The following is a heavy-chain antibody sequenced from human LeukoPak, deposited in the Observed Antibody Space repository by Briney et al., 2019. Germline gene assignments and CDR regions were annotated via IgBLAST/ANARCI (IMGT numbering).Heavy chain of an antibody. D-gene: IGHD3-10*01. Sequence: PSGTLSLTCTVSGGSISSVRYYCNWIRQPAGKGLEWLGRIYTGGRYTYNPSLKGRFTISVDTSKNQFSLKLTSGTPAKPALYYCAREGLNMVRGVIPKEAWGWFDPWGQGTLVTVSS. CDR2: IYTGGRY. J-gene: IGHJ5*02. CDR3: AREGLNMVRGVIPKEAWGWFDP. CDR1: GGSISSVRYY. V-gene: IGHV4-61*02.